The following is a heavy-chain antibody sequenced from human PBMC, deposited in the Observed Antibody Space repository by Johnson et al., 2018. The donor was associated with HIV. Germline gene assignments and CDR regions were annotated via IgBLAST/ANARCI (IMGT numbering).Heavy chain of an antibody. Sequence: VQLVESGGGLVQPGGSLRLSCAASGFTVRSSYMSWVRQAPGKGLEWVANIKQDGSEKFYVDSVKGRFTISRDNSKNTLYLQMNSLRAEDTAVYYCAREWLYGFDIWGQGTMVTVSS. V-gene: IGHV3-7*01. CDR1: GFTVRSSY. D-gene: IGHD5-24*01. CDR2: IKQDGSEK. J-gene: IGHJ3*02. CDR3: AREWLYGFDI.